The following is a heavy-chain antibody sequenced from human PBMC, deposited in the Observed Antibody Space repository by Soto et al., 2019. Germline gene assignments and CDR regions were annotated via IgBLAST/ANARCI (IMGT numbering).Heavy chain of an antibody. CDR3: AKRFCSTTTCLSLDFFYYMDV. CDR2: ISSSSSAI. D-gene: IGHD2-2*01. V-gene: IGHV3-48*01. Sequence: GGSLRLSCAASGFTFSSYSMNWVRQAPGKGLEWVSYISSSSSAIYYADSVKGRFTISGDNAKNSLYLQMNSLRVEDTAVYYCAKRFCSTTTCLSLDFFYYMDVWGKGTTVTVSS. J-gene: IGHJ6*03. CDR1: GFTFSSYS.